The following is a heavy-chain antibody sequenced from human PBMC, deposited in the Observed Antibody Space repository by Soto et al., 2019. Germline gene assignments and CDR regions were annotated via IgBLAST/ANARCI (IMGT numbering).Heavy chain of an antibody. CDR2: ISYDGTNK. CDR1: GFTFRSFG. V-gene: IGHV3-30*18. D-gene: IGHD1-26*01. Sequence: GGSLRLSCAASGFTFRSFGMHWIRQAPGKGLEWVALISYDGTNKYYADSVRGRFTISRDNSKNTLYLEMNTLRVEDTAVYYCAKVLPATGIEGGGDAFDIWGQGTMVTV. J-gene: IGHJ3*02. CDR3: AKVLPATGIEGGGDAFDI.